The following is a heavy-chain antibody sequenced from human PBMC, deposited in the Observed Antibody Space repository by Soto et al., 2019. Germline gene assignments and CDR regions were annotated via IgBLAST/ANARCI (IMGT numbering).Heavy chain of an antibody. D-gene: IGHD6-19*01. J-gene: IGHJ6*02. CDR3: ARWSLAVACPPYGMYS. CDR1: GFTFSSYS. Sequence: GGSVRLSCSASGFTFSSYSMNWVRQAPGKGLEWVSSISSSSSYIYYADSVKGRFTISRDNAKNSLYLQMNSLRAEDTAVYYCARWSLAVACPPYGMYSWGQGTTVTV. V-gene: IGHV3-21*01. CDR2: ISSSSSYI.